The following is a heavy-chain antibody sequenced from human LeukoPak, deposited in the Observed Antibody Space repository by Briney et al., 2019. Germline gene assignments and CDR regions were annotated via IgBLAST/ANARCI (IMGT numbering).Heavy chain of an antibody. Sequence: GGSLRLSCTASEFTVSGHYMSWVRQAPGKGLEWVSVIYSGGTTFYADSVQGRFTISSDRSKNTLYLQMNSLRVEDTAMYYCAKAGTQRWPLFVGVYWGQGALVTVSS. CDR1: EFTVSGHY. D-gene: IGHD2-21*02. CDR2: IYSGGTT. J-gene: IGHJ4*02. CDR3: AKAGTQRWPLFVGVY. V-gene: IGHV3-53*05.